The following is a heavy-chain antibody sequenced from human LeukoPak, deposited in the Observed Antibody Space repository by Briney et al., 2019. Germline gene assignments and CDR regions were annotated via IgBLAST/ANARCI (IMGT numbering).Heavy chain of an antibody. Sequence: SETLSLTCTVSGGSISSYYWSWIRQPPGKGLEWIGYIYYSGSTYYNPSLKSRVTISVDTSKNQFSLKLSSVTAADTAVYYCARAPLDYDFWSGYFRNWFDPWGQGTLVTVSS. CDR2: IYYSGST. CDR3: ARAPLDYDFWSGYFRNWFDP. J-gene: IGHJ5*02. D-gene: IGHD3-3*01. CDR1: GGSISSYY. V-gene: IGHV4-30-4*01.